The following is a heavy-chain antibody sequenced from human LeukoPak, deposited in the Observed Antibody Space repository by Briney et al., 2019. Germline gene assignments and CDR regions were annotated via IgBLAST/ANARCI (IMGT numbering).Heavy chain of an antibody. CDR2: TYYSGST. V-gene: IGHV4-31*03. Sequence: SQTLSLTCTVSGGSISSGGYYWSWIRQHPGKGLEWIGYTYYSGSTYYNPSLKSRVTISVDTSKNQFSLKLSSVTAADTAVYYCARGLTGTAPSPGYYYYMDVWGKGTTVTVSS. J-gene: IGHJ6*03. D-gene: IGHD1-20*01. CDR3: ARGLTGTAPSPGYYYYMDV. CDR1: GGSISSGGYY.